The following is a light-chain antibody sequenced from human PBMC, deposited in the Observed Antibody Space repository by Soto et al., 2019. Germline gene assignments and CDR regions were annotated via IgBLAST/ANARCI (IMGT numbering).Light chain of an antibody. CDR3: QHYGGMWT. CDR2: DAT. V-gene: IGKV1-5*01. Sequence: DIEMTQSPSTLSASVGDIVTITCRSSESITNRLAWYQQKPGKAPKVLIYDATNLEYGVPSRFSGSGFGTEFILTISSLQPHDFATYCCQHYGGMWTFGQGTKVDIK. CDR1: ESITNR. J-gene: IGKJ1*01.